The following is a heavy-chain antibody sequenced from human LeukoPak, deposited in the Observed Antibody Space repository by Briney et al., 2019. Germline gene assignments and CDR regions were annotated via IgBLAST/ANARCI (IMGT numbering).Heavy chain of an antibody. J-gene: IGHJ3*02. CDR2: IYTSGST. V-gene: IGHV4-61*02. CDR3: ASSIPALEGEDAFDI. CDR1: GGSISSGSYY. D-gene: IGHD2-2*01. Sequence: PSQTLSLTCTVSGGSISSGSYYWSWIRQPAGKGLEWIGRIYTSGSTNYNPSLKSRVTISVDTSKNQFSLKLSSVTAADTAVYYCASSIPALEGEDAFDIWGQGTMVTVSS.